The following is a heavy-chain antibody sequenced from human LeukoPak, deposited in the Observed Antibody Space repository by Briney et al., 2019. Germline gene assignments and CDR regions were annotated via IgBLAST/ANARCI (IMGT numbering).Heavy chain of an antibody. Sequence: PGGSLRLSCAASGFTFSSYSMNWVRQAPGKGLEWVSYISSSSSTIYYADSVRGRFTISRDNAKNSLYLQMNSLRAEDTAVYYCATRNYFDFGTYPHFDYWGQGTLVTVSS. CDR3: ATRNYFDFGTYPHFDY. D-gene: IGHD3-22*01. CDR2: ISSSSSTI. J-gene: IGHJ4*02. CDR1: GFTFSSYS. V-gene: IGHV3-48*04.